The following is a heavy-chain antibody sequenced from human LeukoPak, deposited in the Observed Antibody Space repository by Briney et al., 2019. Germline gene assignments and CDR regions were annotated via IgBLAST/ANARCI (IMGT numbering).Heavy chain of an antibody. CDR2: ISNNGRST. J-gene: IGHJ4*02. D-gene: IGHD3-22*01. CDR1: GFTFSSYA. CDR3: ASHEREYYYDSSGYLGY. Sequence: PGGSLRLSCSASGFTFSSYAMHWLRQAPGKGLEYVSTISNNGRSTDYADSVKGRFTISRDNSKNTLYLQMNSLRAEDTAVYYCASHEREYYYDSSGYLGYWGQGTLVTVSS. V-gene: IGHV3-64*04.